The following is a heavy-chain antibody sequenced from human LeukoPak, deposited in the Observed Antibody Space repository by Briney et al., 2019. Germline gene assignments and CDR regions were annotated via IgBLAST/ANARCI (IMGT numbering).Heavy chain of an antibody. CDR2: ISGSGGAT. Sequence: GGSLRLSCAVSGITLSNYGMSWVRQAPGKGLEWVAGISGSGGATNYADSVKGRFTISRDNPKNTLYLQMNSLRVEDTAVYFCANRGVVMRVILLGFHKEAYYFDSWGQGALVTVSS. V-gene: IGHV3-23*01. D-gene: IGHD3-3*01. CDR3: ANRGVVMRVILLGFHKEAYYFDS. CDR1: GITLSNYG. J-gene: IGHJ4*02.